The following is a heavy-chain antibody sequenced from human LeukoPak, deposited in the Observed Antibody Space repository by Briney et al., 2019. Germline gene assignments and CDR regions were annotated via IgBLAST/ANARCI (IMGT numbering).Heavy chain of an antibody. V-gene: IGHV3-11*05. D-gene: IGHD1-14*01. CDR1: GFTFSDYY. CDR2: ISSSSSYT. CDR3: ARGPAYFDY. J-gene: IGHJ4*02. Sequence: PGGSLRLSCAASGFTFSDYYMSWIRQAPGKGLEWVSYISSSSSYTNYADSVKGRFTISRDNAKNSLHLQMNSLRAEDTAVYYCARGPAYFDYWGQGTLVTVSS.